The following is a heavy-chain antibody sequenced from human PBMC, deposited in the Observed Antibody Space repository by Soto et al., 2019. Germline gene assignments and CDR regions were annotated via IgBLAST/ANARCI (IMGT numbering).Heavy chain of an antibody. Sequence: QVQLVQSGAEVKKPGSSVKVSCKASGGTFSSYTISWVRQAPGQGLEWMGRIIPILGIANYAQKFQGRVTITADKSTSTAYMELSSLRSEDTAVYYCATGVHCTNGVCYTLGYYYYYMDVWGKGTTVTVSS. CDR3: ATGVHCTNGVCYTLGYYYYYMDV. CDR2: IIPILGIA. D-gene: IGHD2-8*01. J-gene: IGHJ6*03. V-gene: IGHV1-69*02. CDR1: GGTFSSYT.